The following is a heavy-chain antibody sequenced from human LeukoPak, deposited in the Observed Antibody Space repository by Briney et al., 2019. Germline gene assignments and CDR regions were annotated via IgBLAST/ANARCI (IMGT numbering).Heavy chain of an antibody. CDR1: GYSFRDYW. D-gene: IGHD3-3*01. CDR3: ARVDDFWSGYRLFDY. CDR2: IFPGESHI. V-gene: IGHV5-51*01. Sequence: GESLKISCKGFGYSFRDYWIGWVRQMPGKDLEWMGIIFPGESHINYSPTFQGQVTISADKSISTAYLQSTSLKASDTAMYYCARVDDFWSGYRLFDYWGQGTLVTVSS. J-gene: IGHJ4*02.